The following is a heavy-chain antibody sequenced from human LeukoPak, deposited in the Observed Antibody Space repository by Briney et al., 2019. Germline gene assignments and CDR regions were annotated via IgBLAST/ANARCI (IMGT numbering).Heavy chain of an antibody. Sequence: GGSLRLSCAASGFTFSSYSMNWVRQAPGKGLEWVSYISSSSSTIYYADSVKGRFTISRDNAKNSLYLQMNSLRAEDTAVYYCASMGIAEFDYWGQGTLVTVSS. V-gene: IGHV3-48*04. CDR2: ISSSSSTI. D-gene: IGHD6-13*01. CDR3: ASMGIAEFDY. J-gene: IGHJ4*02. CDR1: GFTFSSYS.